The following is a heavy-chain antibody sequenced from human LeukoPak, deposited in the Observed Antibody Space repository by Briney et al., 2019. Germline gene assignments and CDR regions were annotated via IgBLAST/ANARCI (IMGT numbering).Heavy chain of an antibody. J-gene: IGHJ4*02. Sequence: SETLSLTCTVSGGSISSSSNYWGWIRQPPGKGLEWIGSIYYSGSTYYNPSLKSRVTISVDTSKNQFSLKLSSVTAADTAVYYCARLVGSTSNWGQGTLVTVSS. CDR3: ARLVGSTSN. CDR1: GGSISSSSNY. D-gene: IGHD2-2*01. CDR2: IYYSGST. V-gene: IGHV4-39*07.